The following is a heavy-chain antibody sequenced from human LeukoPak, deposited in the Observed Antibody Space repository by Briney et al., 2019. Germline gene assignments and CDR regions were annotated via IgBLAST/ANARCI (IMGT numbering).Heavy chain of an antibody. D-gene: IGHD1-26*01. J-gene: IGHJ1*01. CDR2: FYKFDT. V-gene: IGHV3-53*01. CDR3: TRAPAWDLLYYN. Sequence: GGPLRLSCAASGLDVSSDYLTWVRQAPGKGLEWVSFFYKFDTYYADSVRGRFTISRDNSKDTCYLQMNSLRVDDTAVYFCTRAPAWDLLYYNWGQGTRVTVSS. CDR1: GLDVSSDY.